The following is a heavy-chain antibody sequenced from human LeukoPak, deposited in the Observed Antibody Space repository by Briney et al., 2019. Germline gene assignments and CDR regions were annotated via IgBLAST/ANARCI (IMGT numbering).Heavy chain of an antibody. CDR1: GFTFDDYA. Sequence: GGSLRLFCAASGFTFDDYAMHWVRQAPGKGLEWVSLIRWEGTTTYHADSVKGRFTISRDNIKKSLYLQMNSLRTEDTALYYCAKAHYYDSSSFDSAFWGTRPLDYWGPGTLVTVSP. CDR3: AKAHYYDSSSFDSAFWGTRPLDY. V-gene: IGHV3-43*01. J-gene: IGHJ4*02. CDR2: IRWEGTTT. D-gene: IGHD3-22*01.